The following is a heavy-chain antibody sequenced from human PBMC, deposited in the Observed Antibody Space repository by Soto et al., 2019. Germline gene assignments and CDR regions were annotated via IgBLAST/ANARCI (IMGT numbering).Heavy chain of an antibody. V-gene: IGHV3-33*01. CDR1: GFTFSSYG. CDR3: ARDADVGYYYDSRGYYALYPRYYFDY. D-gene: IGHD3-22*01. Sequence: QVQLVESGGGVVQPGRSLRLSCAASGFTFSSYGMHWVRQAPGKGLEWVAVIWYDGSNKYYADSVKGRFTISRDNAKNTLYLQMNSMRAEDTAVYYCARDADVGYYYDSRGYYALYPRYYFDYWGQGTLVTVSS. J-gene: IGHJ4*02. CDR2: IWYDGSNK.